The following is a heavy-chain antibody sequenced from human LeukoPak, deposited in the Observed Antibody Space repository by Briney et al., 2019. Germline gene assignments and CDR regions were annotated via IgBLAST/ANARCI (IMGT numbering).Heavy chain of an antibody. CDR3: AKDRSVYCSSTSCYLLIDY. Sequence: PGGSLRLSCAASGFTFSSYGMHWVRQAPGKGLEWVAVISYDGSNKYYADSVKGRFTISRDNSKNTLYLQMNSLRAEDTAVYYCAKDRSVYCSSTSCYLLIDYWGQGTLVTVSS. CDR2: ISYDGSNK. V-gene: IGHV3-30*18. J-gene: IGHJ4*02. D-gene: IGHD2-2*01. CDR1: GFTFSSYG.